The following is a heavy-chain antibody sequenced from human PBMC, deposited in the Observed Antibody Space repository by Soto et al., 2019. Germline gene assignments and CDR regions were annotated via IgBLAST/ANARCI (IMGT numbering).Heavy chain of an antibody. CDR1: GFSLSTSRVG. CDR3: AHTSGGGTSACFDY. V-gene: IGHV2-5*02. CDR2: IYWDDDK. Sequence: QITLKESGPTLVKPTQTLTLTCTFSGFSLSTSRVGVGWFRQPPGKALEWLALIYWDDDKRYSPSLKSRLTNTKDTSKTQVVLTMTNTDPVDTATYYCAHTSGGGTSACFDYWGQGTLVTVSS. D-gene: IGHD2-15*01. J-gene: IGHJ4*02.